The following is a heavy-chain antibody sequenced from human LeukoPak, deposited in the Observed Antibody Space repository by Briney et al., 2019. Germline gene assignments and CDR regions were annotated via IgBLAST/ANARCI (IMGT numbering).Heavy chain of an antibody. V-gene: IGHV3-48*03. CDR1: GFTFSTYE. D-gene: IGHD6-19*01. J-gene: IGHJ4*02. CDR3: GKSGSRDWDYFEY. Sequence: GGSLRLSCAASGFTFSTYELNWVRQAPGKGLEWVSYISRTGSIIYYADSVKGRFTISRDNAKNSLYLQMNSLRAEDTAVYYCGKSGSRDWDYFEYWGQGTLVTASS. CDR2: ISRTGSII.